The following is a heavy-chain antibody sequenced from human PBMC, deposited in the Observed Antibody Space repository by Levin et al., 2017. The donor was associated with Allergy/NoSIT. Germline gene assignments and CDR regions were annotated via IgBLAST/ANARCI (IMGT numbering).Heavy chain of an antibody. CDR3: ANRLGGLSDY. Sequence: GESLKISCAASGFTFSSYAMHWVRQAPGKGLEWVAVISYDGSNKYYADSVKGRFTISRDNSKNTLYLQMNSLRAEDTAVYYCANRLGGLSDYWGQGTLVTVSS. J-gene: IGHJ4*02. V-gene: IGHV3-30-3*01. D-gene: IGHD3-10*01. CDR2: ISYDGSNK. CDR1: GFTFSSYA.